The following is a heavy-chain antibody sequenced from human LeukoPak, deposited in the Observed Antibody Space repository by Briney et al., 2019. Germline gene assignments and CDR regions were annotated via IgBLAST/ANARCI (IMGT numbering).Heavy chain of an antibody. CDR1: GFRASDYY. V-gene: IGHV3-66*01. Sequence: GGPLRLSCAVSGFRASDYYMSWVRQAPGKGLEWVALIRGSGDTFYGDSVKGRFTISRDDSKNTVYLRMNSLRVEDTAVYFCARDRAATQDWVEFDPWGQGTLVTVSS. CDR3: ARDRAATQDWVEFDP. D-gene: IGHD2-15*01. CDR2: IRGSGDT. J-gene: IGHJ5*02.